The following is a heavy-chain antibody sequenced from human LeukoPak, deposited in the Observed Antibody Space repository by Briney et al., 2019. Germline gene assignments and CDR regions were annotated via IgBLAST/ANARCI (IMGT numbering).Heavy chain of an antibody. CDR2: IYYSGST. V-gene: IGHV4-39*01. Sequence: SETLSLTCTVSGGPISSSSYFWGWIRQPPGKGLEWIASIYYSGSTYYNPSLKSRVTISVDTSENQFSLKLSSVTAADTAVYYCANSIVGAATAIDYWGQGTLVTVSS. CDR3: ANSIVGAATAIDY. J-gene: IGHJ4*02. D-gene: IGHD1-26*01. CDR1: GGPISSSSYF.